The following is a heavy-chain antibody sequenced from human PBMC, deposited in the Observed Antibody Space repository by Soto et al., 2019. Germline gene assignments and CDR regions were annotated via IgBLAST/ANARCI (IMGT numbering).Heavy chain of an antibody. J-gene: IGHJ4*02. V-gene: IGHV1-3*01. CDR1: GYTFTSYA. CDR3: ARDSSSSVRVYYFDY. CDR2: INAGNGNT. D-gene: IGHD2-2*01. Sequence: QVQLVQSGAEVKKPGASVKVSCKASGYTFTSYAMHWVRQAPGQRLEWMGWINAGNGNTKYSQKFQGRVTITRDTSASTVYMELSSLRSEDTAVYYCARDSSSSVRVYYFDYWGQGTLVTVSS.